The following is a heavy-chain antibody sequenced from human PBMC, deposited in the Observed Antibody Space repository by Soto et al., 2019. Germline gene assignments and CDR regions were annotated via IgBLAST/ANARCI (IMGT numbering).Heavy chain of an antibody. CDR2: IIPIFDTA. J-gene: IGHJ6*02. D-gene: IGHD2-2*01. V-gene: IGHV1-69*12. CDR1: GGTFSSYA. Sequence: QVQLVQSGAEVKKTGSSVKVSCKTSGGTFSSYAISWVRQAPGQGLEWMGGIIPIFDTANYAQKFQGRVTITADESTSTAYMELSSLRSEDTAVYYCARHDCISTSCYYYYYYSMDVCGQGPTVTVSS. CDR3: ARHDCISTSCYYYYYYSMDV.